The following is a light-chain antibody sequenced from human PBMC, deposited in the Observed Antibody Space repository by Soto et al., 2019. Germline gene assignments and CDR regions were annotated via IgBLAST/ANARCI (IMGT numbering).Light chain of an antibody. CDR2: GAS. Sequence: EIVMTQSPATLSVSPGERATLSCRASQSVSSNLSWYQQKPGQAPRLLIYGASTRATGIPARFSGSGSGTDFTLTISSLQSADFAVYYCQHYHNWPRTFGQGTKVEIK. J-gene: IGKJ1*01. V-gene: IGKV3-15*01. CDR1: QSVSSN. CDR3: QHYHNWPRT.